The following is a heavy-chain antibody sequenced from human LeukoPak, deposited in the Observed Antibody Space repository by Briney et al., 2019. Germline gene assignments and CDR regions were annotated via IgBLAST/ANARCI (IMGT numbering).Heavy chain of an antibody. CDR3: AREGAVIAAAGTVDY. J-gene: IGHJ4*02. CDR1: GYTFTSYG. D-gene: IGHD6-13*01. CDR2: ISAYNGNT. Sequence: ASVKVSCKASGYTFTSYGNSWGRQAPGQGLEWMGWISAYNGNTNYAQKLQGRVTMTTDTSTSTAYMELRSLRSDDTAVYYCAREGAVIAAAGTVDYWGQGTLVTVSS. V-gene: IGHV1-18*01.